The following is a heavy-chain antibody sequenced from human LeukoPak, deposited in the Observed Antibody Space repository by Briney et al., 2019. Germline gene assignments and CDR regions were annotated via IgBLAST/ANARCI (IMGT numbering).Heavy chain of an antibody. Sequence: PGGSLRLSCSASGFTFSSYAMHWVRQAPGKGLEYVSAISSNGGSTYYADSVKGRFTISRDNSKSTLYLQMSSLRAEDTAVYYCVKDDFIVGAIYYYGMDVWGQGTTVTVSS. CDR2: ISSNGGST. J-gene: IGHJ6*02. V-gene: IGHV3-64D*06. CDR3: VKDDFIVGAIYYYGMDV. CDR1: GFTFSSYA. D-gene: IGHD1-26*01.